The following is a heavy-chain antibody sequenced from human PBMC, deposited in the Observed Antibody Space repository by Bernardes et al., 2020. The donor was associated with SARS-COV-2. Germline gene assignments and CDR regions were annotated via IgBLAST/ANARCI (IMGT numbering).Heavy chain of an antibody. J-gene: IGHJ4*02. CDR1: GFAVNDNF. CDR2: LYNNGRT. V-gene: IGHV3-53*01. CDR3: ARVRFYYGSGSPSRYFDK. D-gene: IGHD3-10*01. Sequence: GGSLRLSCTISGFAVNDNFMTWVRQAPGKGLEWLSILYNNGRTYYADFVKGRFTMSRDDSNNTVYLQMNSLNAEDTAKYYCARVRFYYGSGSPSRYFDKWGQGTLVTIAS.